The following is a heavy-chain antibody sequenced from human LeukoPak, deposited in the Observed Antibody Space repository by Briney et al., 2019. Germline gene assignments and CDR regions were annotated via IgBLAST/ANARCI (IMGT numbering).Heavy chain of an antibody. CDR3: VVLSGYYRPFDY. J-gene: IGHJ4*02. CDR2: ISWNSGSI. V-gene: IGHV3-9*01. D-gene: IGHD3-3*01. CDR1: GYSFTSYW. Sequence: SLQISCKGSGYSFTSYWIGWVRQAPGKGLEWVSGISWNSGSIGYADSVKGRFTISRDNAKNSLYLQMNSLGAEDTALYYCVVLSGYYRPFDYWGQGTLVTVSS.